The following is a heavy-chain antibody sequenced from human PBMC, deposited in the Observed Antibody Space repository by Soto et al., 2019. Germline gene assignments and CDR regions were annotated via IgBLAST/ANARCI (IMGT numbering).Heavy chain of an antibody. CDR1: GFSLSTSGVG. CDR3: ARIHGPSGNYDLDY. J-gene: IGHJ4*02. CDR2: IYWADDK. Sequence: SGPTLVNPTQTLTLTCTFSGFSLSTSGVGVGWIRQPPGKALEWLALIYWADDKYYSTSLKTRLTISKDTSKNQVVLTMTNVDPVDTATYYCARIHGPSGNYDLDYWGQGTLVTVSS. V-gene: IGHV2-70*13. D-gene: IGHD5-12*01.